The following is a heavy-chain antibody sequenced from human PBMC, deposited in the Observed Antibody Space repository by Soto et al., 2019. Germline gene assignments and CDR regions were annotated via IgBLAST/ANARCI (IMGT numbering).Heavy chain of an antibody. D-gene: IGHD1-26*01. CDR1: GFSFSNYV. CDR3: AKVHAWELQDDAFDI. V-gene: IGHV3-30*18. CDR2: ISYDGSDK. Sequence: QVQLVQSGGGVVQPGRSLRLSCAASGFSFSNYVMNWVRQAPGKGLEWVAVISYDGSDKYYADSVKGRFTMSRDNSKNTLYLQMNSLRHEDTAVYYCAKVHAWELQDDAFDIWGQGTMVTVSS. J-gene: IGHJ3*02.